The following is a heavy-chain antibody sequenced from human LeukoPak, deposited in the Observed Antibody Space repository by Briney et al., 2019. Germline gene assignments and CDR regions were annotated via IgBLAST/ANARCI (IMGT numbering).Heavy chain of an antibody. V-gene: IGHV3-30-3*01. J-gene: IGHJ4*02. D-gene: IGHD6-19*01. Sequence: GGSLRLSCAASGFTFSSYAMHWVRQAPGKGLEWAAVISYDGSNKYYADSVKGRFTISRDNSKNTLYLQMNSLRAEDTAVYYCARYSSGFDYWGQGTLVTVSS. CDR2: ISYDGSNK. CDR1: GFTFSSYA. CDR3: ARYSSGFDY.